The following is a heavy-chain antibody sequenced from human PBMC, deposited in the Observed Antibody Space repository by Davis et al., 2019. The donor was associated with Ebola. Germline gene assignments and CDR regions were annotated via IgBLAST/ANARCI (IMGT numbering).Heavy chain of an antibody. Sequence: SVKVSCKASGGTFSSYAISWVRQVPGQGLEWMGGIIPIFGTANYAQKFQGRVTMTRNTSISTAYMELSSLRSEDTAVYYCARVRVTTERWLQSLGYWGQGTLVTVSS. CDR3: ARVRVTTERWLQSLGY. CDR2: IIPIFGTA. D-gene: IGHD5-24*01. J-gene: IGHJ4*02. CDR1: GGTFSSYA. V-gene: IGHV1-69*05.